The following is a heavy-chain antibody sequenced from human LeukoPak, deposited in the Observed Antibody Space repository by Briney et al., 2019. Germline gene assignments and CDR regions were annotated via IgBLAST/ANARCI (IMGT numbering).Heavy chain of an antibody. CDR3: ARDLDSYGFSVGYYYYMDV. D-gene: IGHD5-18*01. CDR2: IKQDGSEK. V-gene: IGHV3-7*01. Sequence: GGSLRLACAASGFTFSSYWMSWVRQAPGKGLEWVANIKQDGSEKYYVDSVKGRFTISRDNAKNSLYLQMNSLRAEDTAVYYCARDLDSYGFSVGYYYYMDVWGKGTTVTVSS. J-gene: IGHJ6*03. CDR1: GFTFSSYW.